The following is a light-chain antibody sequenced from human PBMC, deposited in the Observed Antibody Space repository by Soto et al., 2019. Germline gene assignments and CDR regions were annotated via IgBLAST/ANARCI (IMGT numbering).Light chain of an antibody. CDR3: CSYAGSYTYV. Sequence: QSVLTQPRSVSGSPGQSVTISCTGTSSDVGGYNYVSWYQQHPGKPPKLMIYIVSKGPSGVPDRFSGSKSGNMASLTISGLQAEDEADYYCCSYAGSYTYVFGTGTKLTVL. J-gene: IGLJ1*01. V-gene: IGLV2-11*01. CDR1: SSDVGGYNY. CDR2: IVS.